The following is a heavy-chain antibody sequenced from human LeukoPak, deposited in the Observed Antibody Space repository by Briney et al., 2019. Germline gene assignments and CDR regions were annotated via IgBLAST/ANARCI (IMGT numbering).Heavy chain of an antibody. CDR3: ATDVWAVTTSDY. V-gene: IGHV1-24*01. D-gene: IGHD4-17*01. CDR2: FDPEDGET. J-gene: IGHJ4*02. CDR1: GYTLTELS. Sequence: ASVKVSCKVSGYTLTELSMLWVRQAPGKGLEWMGGFDPEDGETIYAQKFQGRVTMTEDTSTDTAYMELSSLRSEDTAVYYCATDVWAVTTSDYWGQGTLVTVSS.